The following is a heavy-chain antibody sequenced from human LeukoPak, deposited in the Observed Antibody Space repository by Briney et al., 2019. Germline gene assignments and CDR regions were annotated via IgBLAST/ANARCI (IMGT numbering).Heavy chain of an antibody. V-gene: IGHV1-69*04. J-gene: IGHJ4*02. D-gene: IGHD3-22*01. CDR3: ARAASVSYYDSSGYYYFDY. CDR1: GGTFSSYA. Sequence: SVKVSCTASGGTFSSYAISWVRQAPGQGLEWMGRIIPILGIANYAQKLQGRVTMTTDTSTSTAYMELRSLRSDDTAVYYCARAASVSYYDSSGYYYFDYWGQGTLVTVSS. CDR2: IIPILGIA.